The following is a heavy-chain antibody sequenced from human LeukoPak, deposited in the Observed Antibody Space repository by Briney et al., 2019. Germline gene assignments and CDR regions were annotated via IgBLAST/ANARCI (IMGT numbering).Heavy chain of an antibody. CDR3: ARLAAGIAVAVHPFDT. J-gene: IGHJ3*02. D-gene: IGHD6-19*01. CDR1: GGSISSSSYY. Sequence: PSETLSFTCTVSGGSISSSSYYWGWIRQPPGKGLEWIGSIYYSGSTYYNPSLKSRVIISVDTSKNHFSLKLSSVTAADTAVFFCARLAAGIAVAVHPFDTWGQGTLVTVSS. CDR2: IYYSGST. V-gene: IGHV4-39*02.